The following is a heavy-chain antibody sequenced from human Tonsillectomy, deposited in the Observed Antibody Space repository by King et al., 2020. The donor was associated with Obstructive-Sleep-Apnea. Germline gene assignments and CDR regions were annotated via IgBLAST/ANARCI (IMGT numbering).Heavy chain of an antibody. CDR1: GFTFDDYA. CDR3: VKDRAGGVPDAFDI. Sequence: VQLVESGGGLVQPGRSLRLSCAASGFTFDDYAMHWVRQGPGKGLEWVSGINWNSGNIGYADSVKGRFTISRDNAKNSLYLQMKSLRAEDTALYYCVKDRAGGVPDAFDIWGPGTMVTVSS. CDR2: INWNSGNI. J-gene: IGHJ3*02. V-gene: IGHV3-9*01. D-gene: IGHD3-16*01.